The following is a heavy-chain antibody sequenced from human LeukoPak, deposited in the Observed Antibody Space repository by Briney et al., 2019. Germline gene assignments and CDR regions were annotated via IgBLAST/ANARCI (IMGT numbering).Heavy chain of an antibody. V-gene: IGHV4-34*01. CDR3: ARHYPRYSSSWYVLWRGDDY. D-gene: IGHD6-13*01. CDR1: GGSFSGYY. Sequence: PSETLSLTCAVYGGSFSGYYWSWIRQPSGKGLEWIGEINHSGSTNYNPSLKSRVTISVDTSKNQFSLKLSSVTAADTAVYYCARHYPRYSSSWYVLWRGDDYWGQGTLVTVSS. CDR2: INHSGST. J-gene: IGHJ4*02.